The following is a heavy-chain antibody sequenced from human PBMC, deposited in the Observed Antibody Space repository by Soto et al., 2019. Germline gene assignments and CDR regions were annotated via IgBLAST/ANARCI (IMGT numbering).Heavy chain of an antibody. V-gene: IGHV3-7*01. CDR2: IKQDGSGK. J-gene: IGHJ6*02. D-gene: IGHD6-19*01. CDR1: GFTCSSYW. CDR3: ARGQWGLDV. Sequence: EVQLVESGGGLVQPGGSLRLSCAASGFTCSSYWMSWVRQVPGKGLVWVSKIKQDGSGKYYVDSVKGRFTISRDNAKNSLYLQMNSLRAEDTAVYYCARGQWGLDVWGQGTTVTVSS.